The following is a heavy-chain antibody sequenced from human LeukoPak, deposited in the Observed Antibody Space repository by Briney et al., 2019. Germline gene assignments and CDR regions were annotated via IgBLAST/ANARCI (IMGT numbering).Heavy chain of an antibody. CDR3: ARERYYDTKQAFDI. CDR2: IYTSGST. CDR1: GGSISSGSYY. J-gene: IGHJ3*02. V-gene: IGHV4-61*02. Sequence: PSQTLSLTCTVSGGSISSGSYYWRWIRQPAGKGLEWIGRIYTSGSTNYNPSLKSRVTISVDTSKNQFSLKLSSVTAADTAVYYCARERYYDTKQAFDIWGQGTMVTVSS. D-gene: IGHD3-22*01.